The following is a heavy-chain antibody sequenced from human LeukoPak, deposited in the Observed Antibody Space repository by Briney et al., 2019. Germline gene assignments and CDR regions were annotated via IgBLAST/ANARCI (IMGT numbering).Heavy chain of an antibody. V-gene: IGHV3-23*01. Sequence: GGSLRLSCAASGFTFSSYAMSWVRQAPGKGLEWVSAISGSGGSTYYADSVKGRFTISRDNSKNTLYLQMNSLRAEDTAVYYCAKSEVTYYDFWSGYSHFDYWGQGTLVTVSS. CDR3: AKSEVTYYDFWSGYSHFDY. J-gene: IGHJ4*02. CDR2: ISGSGGST. CDR1: GFTFSSYA. D-gene: IGHD3-3*01.